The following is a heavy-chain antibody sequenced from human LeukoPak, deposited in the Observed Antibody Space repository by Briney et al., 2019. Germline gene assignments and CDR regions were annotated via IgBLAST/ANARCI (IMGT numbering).Heavy chain of an antibody. Sequence: GGSLRLSCTASGFTFSTYWMSWVRQAPGKGLEWVSSISGSGNRTYYADSVKGRFTISRDNSKNTLFLQMNSLRAEDTAVYYCAKNLYCGGGSCYPSALGMDVWGQGTTVTVSS. CDR2: ISGSGNRT. CDR3: AKNLYCGGGSCYPSALGMDV. CDR1: GFTFSTYW. V-gene: IGHV3-23*01. D-gene: IGHD2-15*01. J-gene: IGHJ6*02.